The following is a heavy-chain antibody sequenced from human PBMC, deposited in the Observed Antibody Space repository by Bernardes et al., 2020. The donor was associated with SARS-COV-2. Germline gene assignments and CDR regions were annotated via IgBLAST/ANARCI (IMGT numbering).Heavy chain of an antibody. J-gene: IGHJ6*02. CDR1: GFTFDDYA. D-gene: IGHD2-2*01. CDR2: ISWNSGSI. CDR3: AKDLCSSTSCYEFMGYYYYYGMDV. Sequence: GGSLRLSCAASGFTFDDYAMHWVRQAPGKGLEWVSGISWNSGSIGYADSVKGRFTISRDNAKNSLYLQMNSLRAEDTALYYCAKDLCSSTSCYEFMGYYYYYGMDVWGQGTTVTVSS. V-gene: IGHV3-9*01.